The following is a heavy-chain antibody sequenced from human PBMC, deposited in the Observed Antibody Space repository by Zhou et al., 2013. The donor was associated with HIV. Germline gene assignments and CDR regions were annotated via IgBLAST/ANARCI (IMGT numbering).Heavy chain of an antibody. CDR3: ARAPYGDYSDAFDI. J-gene: IGHJ3*02. V-gene: IGHV4-38-2*01. Sequence: QVQLQESGPGLVKPSETLSLTCAVSGYSISSGYYWGWIRQPPGKGLEWIGSIYHSGSTYYNPSLKSRVTISVDTSKNQFSLKLSSVTAADTAVYYCARAPYGDYSDAFDIWGQGTMVTVSS. CDR1: GYSISSGYY. CDR2: IYHSGST. D-gene: IGHD4-17*01.